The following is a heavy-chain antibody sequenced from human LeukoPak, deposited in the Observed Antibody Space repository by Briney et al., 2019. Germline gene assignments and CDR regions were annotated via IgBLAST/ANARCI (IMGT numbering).Heavy chain of an antibody. V-gene: IGHV3-9*01. J-gene: IGHJ4*02. Sequence: PGRSLRLSCAASGFTFDDYAMHWVRQPPGKGLEWVSGISWNSGSIGHADSVKGRFTISRDNAKNSLYLQMNSLRAEDTALYYCAKSAGNRVRYYFDYWGQGTLVTVSS. CDR3: AKSAGNRVRYYFDY. D-gene: IGHD1-14*01. CDR2: ISWNSGSI. CDR1: GFTFDDYA.